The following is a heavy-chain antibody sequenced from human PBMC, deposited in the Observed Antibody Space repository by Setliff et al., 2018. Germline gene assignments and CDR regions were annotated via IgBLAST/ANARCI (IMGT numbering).Heavy chain of an antibody. Sequence: SVKVSCKASGGSFSSYGITWVRQAPGQGLEWMGGTIPMFGTTNYVQKFQGRVTIITDESTSTAYMELSSLRSEDTAVYFCAREGVDTRSSTDYRYYMDVWGKGTTVTVSS. V-gene: IGHV1-69*05. J-gene: IGHJ6*03. D-gene: IGHD5-18*01. CDR3: AREGVDTRSSTDYRYYMDV. CDR1: GGSFSSYG. CDR2: TIPMFGTT.